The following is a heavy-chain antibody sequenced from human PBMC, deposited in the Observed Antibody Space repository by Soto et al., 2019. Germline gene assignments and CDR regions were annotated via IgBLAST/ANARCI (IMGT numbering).Heavy chain of an antibody. CDR2: IYYSGST. J-gene: IGHJ2*01. Sequence: SETLSLTCTVSGGSISGGGYYWSWIRQHPGKGLEWIGYIYYSGSTYYNPSLKSRVTISVDTSKNQFSLKLSSVTAADTAVYYCARHTKYCTNGVCHPYWYFDLWGRGTLVTVSS. CDR3: ARHTKYCTNGVCHPYWYFDL. CDR1: GGSISGGGYY. V-gene: IGHV4-31*03. D-gene: IGHD2-8*01.